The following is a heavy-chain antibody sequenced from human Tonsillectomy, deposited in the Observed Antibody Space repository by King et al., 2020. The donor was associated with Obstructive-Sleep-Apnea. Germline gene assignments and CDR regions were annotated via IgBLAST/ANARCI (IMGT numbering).Heavy chain of an antibody. CDR3: ARFHHCSGGSGYLWYFDY. J-gene: IGHJ4*02. V-gene: IGHV3-33*01. Sequence: VQLVESGGGVVQPGRSLRLSCAASGFTFSSYGMHWVRQAPGKGLEWVAVIWYDGSNKYYADSVKGRFTISRDNSKNRLYLQMNSLRAEDTAVYYCARFHHCSGGSGYLWYFDYWGQGTLVTVSS. D-gene: IGHD2-15*01. CDR1: GFTFSSYG. CDR2: IWYDGSNK.